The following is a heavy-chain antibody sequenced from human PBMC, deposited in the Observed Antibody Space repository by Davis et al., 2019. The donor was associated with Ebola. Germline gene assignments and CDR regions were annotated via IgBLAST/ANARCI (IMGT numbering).Heavy chain of an antibody. D-gene: IGHD5-18*01. CDR2: ISYDGSNK. CDR3: ASLDTAMDY. CDR1: GFTFSSYG. J-gene: IGHJ4*02. Sequence: PGGSLRLSCAASGFTFSSYGMHWVRQAPGKGLEWVAVISYDGSNKYYADSVKGRFTISRDNSKNTLYLQMNSLRAEDTAVYYCASLDTAMDYWGQGTLVTVSS. V-gene: IGHV3-30*03.